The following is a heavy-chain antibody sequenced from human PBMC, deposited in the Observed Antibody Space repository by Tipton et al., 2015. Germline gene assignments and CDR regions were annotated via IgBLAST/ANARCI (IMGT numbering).Heavy chain of an antibody. CDR1: GDSISSSNW. J-gene: IGHJ4*02. CDR3: AKTHGAYEWYLDL. V-gene: IGHV4-4*02. CDR2: IHHGGST. D-gene: IGHD5-12*01. Sequence: TLSLTCSVSGDSISSSNWWSWVRQPPGKGLEWIGEIHHGGSTNYNPSLKSRVTMSVDTSKNQFSLHLSSVTAADTAVYYCAKTHGAYEWYLDLWGQGTLVTVSS.